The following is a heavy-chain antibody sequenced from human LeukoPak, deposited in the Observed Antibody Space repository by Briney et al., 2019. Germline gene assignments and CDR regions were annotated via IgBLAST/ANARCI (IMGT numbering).Heavy chain of an antibody. V-gene: IGHV3-48*04. CDR1: GFTFSSYS. CDR2: ISSSSSTI. Sequence: QPGGSLRLSCAASGFTFSSYSMNWVRQAPGKGLEWVSYISSSSSTIYYADSVKGRFTISRDNAKNSLYLQMNSLRAEDTAVYYCARDSADCSGGSCYSKFDYWGQGTLVTVSS. CDR3: ARDSADCSGGSCYSKFDY. D-gene: IGHD2-15*01. J-gene: IGHJ4*02.